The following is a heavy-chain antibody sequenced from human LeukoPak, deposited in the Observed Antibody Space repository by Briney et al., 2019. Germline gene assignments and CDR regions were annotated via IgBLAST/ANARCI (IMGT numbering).Heavy chain of an antibody. CDR2: IRQDGAEK. CDR3: ARAPYFESSGPL. CDR1: GFTFSKHW. V-gene: IGHV3-7*01. Sequence: PGGSLRLSCAASGFTFSKHWMSWVRQAPGKGLEWVANIRQDGAEKYYLDSVTGRFTISRDNAKNSVYLEMNSLRVEDTAVYFCARAPYFESSGPLWGQGTLVTVSS. D-gene: IGHD3-22*01. J-gene: IGHJ4*02.